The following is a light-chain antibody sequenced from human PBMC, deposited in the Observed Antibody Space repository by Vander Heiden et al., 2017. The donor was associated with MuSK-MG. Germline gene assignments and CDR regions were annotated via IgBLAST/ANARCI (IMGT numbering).Light chain of an antibody. CDR3: QVWDSDDQVV. J-gene: IGLJ2*01. Sequence: SYVLTQPPSVSVAPGKTGRITCVRNNIGSKNVHWYQQRPAQAPVLVVNYDSDRPAGIPERFSGSNSGNTATLTISRVEAGDEADYYCQVWDSDDQVVFGGGTKLTVL. CDR1: NIGSKN. V-gene: IGLV3-21*03. CDR2: YDS.